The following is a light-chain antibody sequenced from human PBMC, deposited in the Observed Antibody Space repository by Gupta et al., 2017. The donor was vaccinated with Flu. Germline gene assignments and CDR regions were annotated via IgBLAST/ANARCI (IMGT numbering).Light chain of an antibody. V-gene: IGKV1-5*03. CDR3: QQYENFSGS. J-gene: IGKJ2*03. CDR1: QSIGRR. Sequence: DIQMNQSPSTLSASAGDRVTITCRASQSIGRRLAWYQQKPRKAPKLLIYEASTLEIGVPSRFSGGGSGTEFTLTIISLQPDDIATYYCQQYENFSGSFGQGTKLDFK. CDR2: EAS.